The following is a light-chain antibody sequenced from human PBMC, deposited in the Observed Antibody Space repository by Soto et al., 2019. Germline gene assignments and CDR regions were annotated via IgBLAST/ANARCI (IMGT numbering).Light chain of an antibody. V-gene: IGKV3-20*01. CDR3: KQYSSSPPIT. CDR1: GSVIKY. J-gene: IGKJ5*01. Sequence: EIVLTQSPGTLSLSPGERATISCRASGSVIKYLAWYQQKPGQAPRLLIHGASSRATGIPDRFSGSGSGTDFTLTINRLEPEDFAVYYCKQYSSSPPITFGQGTRLEI. CDR2: GAS.